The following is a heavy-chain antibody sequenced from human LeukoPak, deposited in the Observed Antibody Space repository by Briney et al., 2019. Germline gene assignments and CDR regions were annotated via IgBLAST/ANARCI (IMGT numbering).Heavy chain of an antibody. CDR3: ARVAGIAAADY. CDR1: GGSISSGDYY. V-gene: IGHV4-30-4*01. CDR2: IYYSGST. D-gene: IGHD6-13*01. Sequence: SETLSLTCTVSGGSISSGDYYWSWIRQPPGKGLEWIGYIYYSGSTYYNPSLKSRVTISVDTSKNQFSLKLSSVTAAGTAVYYCARVAGIAAADYWGQGTLVTVSS. J-gene: IGHJ4*02.